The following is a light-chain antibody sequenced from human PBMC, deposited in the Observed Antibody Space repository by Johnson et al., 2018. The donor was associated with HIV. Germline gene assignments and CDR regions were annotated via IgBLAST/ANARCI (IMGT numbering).Light chain of an antibody. Sequence: QPVLTQPPSVSAAPGQKVTISCSGNRSNIGDNFVSWYQHLPGTAPKLLIYDNNKRPSGIPDRFSGSKSGTSATLGITGLQTGDEADYYCGTWDSSLRVGFFGTGTKVTVL. CDR1: RSNIGDNF. CDR3: GTWDSSLRVGF. CDR2: DNN. J-gene: IGLJ1*01. V-gene: IGLV1-51*01.